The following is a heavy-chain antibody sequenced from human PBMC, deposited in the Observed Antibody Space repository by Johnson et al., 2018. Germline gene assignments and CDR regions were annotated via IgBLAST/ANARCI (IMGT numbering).Heavy chain of an antibody. CDR1: GFTFSSYS. D-gene: IGHD1-26*01. V-gene: IGHV3-48*02. CDR2: ISSSSSTI. CDR3: ARDTSGSYLGYFQH. J-gene: IGHJ1*01. Sequence: VQLVQSGGGLVKPGGSLRLSCAASGFTFSSYSMNWVRQAPGKGLEWVSYISSSSSTIYYADSVTGRFTISRDNAKNSLYRQMNSLRDEDTAVYYCARDTSGSYLGYFQHWGQDTLVTVSS.